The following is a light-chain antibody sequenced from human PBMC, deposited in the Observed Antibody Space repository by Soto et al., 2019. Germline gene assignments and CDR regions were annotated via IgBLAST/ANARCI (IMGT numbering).Light chain of an antibody. V-gene: IGKV1-12*01. Sequence: IHMTQSPSSVSAAVGDRVTITGRASQGISSWLAWYQQKPGKAPTLLIYTVSRLQSGVPSRFSGTGSGTDFTLTISSLQPEDFATYYCQQANSSPLPFGEGTNGQIK. J-gene: IGKJ4*01. CDR3: QQANSSPLP. CDR1: QGISSW. CDR2: TVS.